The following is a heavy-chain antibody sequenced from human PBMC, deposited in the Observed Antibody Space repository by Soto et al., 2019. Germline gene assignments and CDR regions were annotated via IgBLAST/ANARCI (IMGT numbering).Heavy chain of an antibody. D-gene: IGHD3-16*02. CDR3: ARGAIWIITFGGVIPPLPIAFAI. CDR1: GYTFTGYY. Sequence: ASVKVSCKASGYTFTGYYMHWVRQAPGQGLEWMGWINPNSGGTNYAQKFQGWVTMTRDTSISTAYMELSRLRSDDTAVYYCARGAIWIITFGGVIPPLPIAFAIWGQGTMVTVSS. J-gene: IGHJ3*02. V-gene: IGHV1-2*04. CDR2: INPNSGGT.